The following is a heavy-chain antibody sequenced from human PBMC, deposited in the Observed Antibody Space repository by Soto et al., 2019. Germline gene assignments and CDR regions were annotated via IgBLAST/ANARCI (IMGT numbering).Heavy chain of an antibody. CDR2: INSDGSST. D-gene: IGHD3-10*01. Sequence: EVQLVESGGGLVQPGGSLRLSCAASGFTFSSYWMHWVRQAPGKGLVWVSRINSDGSSTSYADSVKGRFTISRDNAKNTLYLHMNSLRAEDTAVYYCAREGYFYGSGSSHYYYYGMDVWGQGTTVTVSS. J-gene: IGHJ6*02. V-gene: IGHV3-74*01. CDR3: AREGYFYGSGSSHYYYYGMDV. CDR1: GFTFSSYW.